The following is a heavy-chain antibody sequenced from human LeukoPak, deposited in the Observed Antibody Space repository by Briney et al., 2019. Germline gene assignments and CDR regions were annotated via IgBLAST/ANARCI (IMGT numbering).Heavy chain of an antibody. J-gene: IGHJ5*02. D-gene: IGHD3-22*01. Sequence: ASVKVSCKASGYTFTSYGISWVRQAPGQGLEWMGGIIPIFGTANYAQKFQGRVTITADKSTSTAYMELSSLRSEDTAVYYCARGYDSSGYYFDNWFDPWGQGTLVTVSS. CDR2: IIPIFGTA. CDR3: ARGYDSSGYYFDNWFDP. V-gene: IGHV1-69*06. CDR1: GYTFTSYG.